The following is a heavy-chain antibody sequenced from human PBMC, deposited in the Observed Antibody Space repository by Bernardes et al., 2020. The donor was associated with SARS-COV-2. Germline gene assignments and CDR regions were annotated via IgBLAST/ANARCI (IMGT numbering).Heavy chain of an antibody. D-gene: IGHD1-20*01. Sequence: GGSLRLSCAASGFTFITYNMNWVRQAPGKGLEWVSYISSSGSTIDYADSVKGRFTISRDNAKNSLYLQMNSLRDEDTAMYYCARITRVDLDYWGQGTLVTVS. V-gene: IGHV3-48*02. CDR3: ARITRVDLDY. CDR2: ISSSGSTI. J-gene: IGHJ4*02. CDR1: GFTFITYN.